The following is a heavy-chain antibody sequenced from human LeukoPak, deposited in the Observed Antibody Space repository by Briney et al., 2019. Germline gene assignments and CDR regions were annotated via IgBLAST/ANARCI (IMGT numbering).Heavy chain of an antibody. CDR3: ARGDYSSSWYSYFDY. D-gene: IGHD6-13*01. CDR1: GGSISSYY. Sequence: SETLSLTCTVSGGSISSYYWSWIRQPPGKGLEWIGYIYYSGSTNYNPSLKSRVTISVDTSKNQFSLKLSSVTAADTAVYYCARGDYSSSWYSYFDYWGQGTLVTVSS. V-gene: IGHV4-59*01. J-gene: IGHJ4*02. CDR2: IYYSGST.